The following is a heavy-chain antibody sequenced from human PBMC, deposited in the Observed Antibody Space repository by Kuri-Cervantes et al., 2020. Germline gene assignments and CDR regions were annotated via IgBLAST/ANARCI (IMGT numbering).Heavy chain of an antibody. J-gene: IGHJ6*03. D-gene: IGHD6-13*01. Sequence: ASVKVSCKASGYTFTSYAMHWVRQAPGQRLEWMGWINAGNGNTKYSQKFQGRVTITRDTSASTAYMELSSLRSEDTAVYYCARGNRAPSSRKTCYYYYMDVWGKGTTVTVSS. CDR2: INAGNGNT. CDR3: ARGNRAPSSRKTCYYYYMDV. CDR1: GYTFTSYA. V-gene: IGHV1-3*01.